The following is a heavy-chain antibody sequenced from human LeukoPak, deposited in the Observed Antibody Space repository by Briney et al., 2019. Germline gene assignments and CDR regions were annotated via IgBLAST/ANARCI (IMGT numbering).Heavy chain of an antibody. CDR2: IYTSGST. J-gene: IGHJ4*02. Sequence: SQTLSLTCTVSGGSISSGSYYWSWIRQPAGKGLEWIGRIYTSGSTNYNPSLKSRVTISVDTSKNQFSLKLSSVTAADTAVYYCARDPGDYYDSSGFFGYWGQGTLVTVSS. V-gene: IGHV4-61*02. D-gene: IGHD3-22*01. CDR3: ARDPGDYYDSSGFFGY. CDR1: GGSISSGSYY.